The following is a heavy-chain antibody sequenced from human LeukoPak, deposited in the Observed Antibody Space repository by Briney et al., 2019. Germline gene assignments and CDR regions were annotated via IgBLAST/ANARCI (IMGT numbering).Heavy chain of an antibody. D-gene: IGHD7-27*01. Sequence: PGGSLRLSCAASGVTFSSYWMHWVRQAPRKGLVWVSRINSDGSSTNYAGSVKGRFTVSRDNAKNTLYLQMNSLRAEDTAVYYCASVTVLGKRNAFDNWGQGTMVTVSS. J-gene: IGHJ3*02. CDR2: INSDGSST. CDR3: ASVTVLGKRNAFDN. CDR1: GVTFSSYW. V-gene: IGHV3-74*01.